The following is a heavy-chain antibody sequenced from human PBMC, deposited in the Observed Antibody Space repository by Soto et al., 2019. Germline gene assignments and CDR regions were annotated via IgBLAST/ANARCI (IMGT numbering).Heavy chain of an antibody. CDR1: GFTFSSHG. J-gene: IGHJ6*02. Sequence: QVQLVESGGGVVQPGRSLRLSCAASGFTFSSHGMHWVRQAPGKGLDWVAVIWYDGSRIYYADSVEGRFTISRDNSKNTLYLQMDGLRAEDTAVYYCARWYYGSGSNYGMDVWGQGTTVTVSS. D-gene: IGHD3-10*01. CDR3: ARWYYGSGSNYGMDV. CDR2: IWYDGSRI. V-gene: IGHV3-33*01.